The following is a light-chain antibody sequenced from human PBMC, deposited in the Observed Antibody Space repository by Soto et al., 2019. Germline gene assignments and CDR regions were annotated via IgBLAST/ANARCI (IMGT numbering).Light chain of an antibody. Sequence: VLTQSPGTLSLSPGERATLSCRASQSVGSNYLARYQQKPGQAPRLLIYEASSRATGIPARFSGSGSGTEFTLTISSLQSEDFAVYYCQQYKKWPRTFGHGTKVDIK. J-gene: IGKJ1*01. V-gene: IGKV3D-15*01. CDR1: QSVGSN. CDR3: QQYKKWPRT. CDR2: EAS.